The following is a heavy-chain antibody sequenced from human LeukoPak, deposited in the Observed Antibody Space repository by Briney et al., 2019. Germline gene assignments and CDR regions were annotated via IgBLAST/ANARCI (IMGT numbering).Heavy chain of an antibody. CDR3: ARNFPRCSGGSCYPDAFDI. CDR1: GFTFSSYA. J-gene: IGHJ3*02. V-gene: IGHV3-30*04. D-gene: IGHD2-15*01. Sequence: PGRSLRLSCAASGFTFSSYAMHWVRQAPGKGLEWVAVISYDGSNKYYADSVKGRFTISSDNSKNTLYLQMNSLRAEDTAVYYCARNFPRCSGGSCYPDAFDIWGQGTMVTVSS. CDR2: ISYDGSNK.